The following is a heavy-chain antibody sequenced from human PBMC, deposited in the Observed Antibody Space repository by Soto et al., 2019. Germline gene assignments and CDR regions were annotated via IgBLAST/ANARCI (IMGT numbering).Heavy chain of an antibody. CDR3: ARRPVKSKRGLALNNYYYYYGMDV. CDR2: IIPNIGNT. Sequence: ASVKVSCKASGYTFTSYDINWVRQATGQGLKWMGGIIPNIGNTNYAQKFQGRVTITTDKSTSTAYMELSSLRSEDTAVYYCARRPVKSKRGLALNNYYYYYGMDVWGQGTTVTVSS. J-gene: IGHJ6*02. CDR1: GYTFTSYD. D-gene: IGHD6-19*01. V-gene: IGHV1-8*03.